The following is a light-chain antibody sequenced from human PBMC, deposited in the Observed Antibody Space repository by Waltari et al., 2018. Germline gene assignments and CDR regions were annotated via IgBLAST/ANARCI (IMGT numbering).Light chain of an antibody. Sequence: QSALTQPASVSGSPGQSITISCTGSSRDVGGYTYLSWYQQHPGKVPKVIIFDISNRPSGVSNRCSGSKSGNTASLTISVLQPEDEADYYCTSYTSRNTLVFGTGTKVTVL. J-gene: IGLJ1*01. CDR3: TSYTSRNTLV. V-gene: IGLV2-14*01. CDR2: DIS. CDR1: SRDVGGYTY.